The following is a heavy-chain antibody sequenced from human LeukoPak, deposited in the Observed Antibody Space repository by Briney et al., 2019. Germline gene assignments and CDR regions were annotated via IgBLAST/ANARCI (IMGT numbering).Heavy chain of an antibody. Sequence: PGGSLRLSCAASGFTFSSYWMHWVRQAPGEGLVWVSRIDSDGSTTKYADSVKGRFTISRDNAKNTLYLQMTGLTAEDTAVYYWARVPPGDSYGNYWGQGTLVTVSS. V-gene: IGHV3-74*01. CDR3: ARVPPGDSYGNY. CDR1: GFTFSSYW. CDR2: IDSDGSTT. D-gene: IGHD5-18*01. J-gene: IGHJ4*02.